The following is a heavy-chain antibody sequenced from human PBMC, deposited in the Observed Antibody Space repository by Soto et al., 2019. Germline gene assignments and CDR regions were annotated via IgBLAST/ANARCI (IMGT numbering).Heavy chain of an antibody. D-gene: IGHD2-21*01. CDR1: GFALSRYW. Sequence: LRLSCTASGFALSRYWMYWVRQAPGKGLVWVSHINSGGNITPYPDSVRGRFTISRDNSKNTLYLDMHSLTTDDPAVYFCARSLWSPYFYYGLDVWGQGTTVTVSS. CDR2: INSGGNIT. CDR3: ARSLWSPYFYYGLDV. J-gene: IGHJ6*02. V-gene: IGHV3-74*01.